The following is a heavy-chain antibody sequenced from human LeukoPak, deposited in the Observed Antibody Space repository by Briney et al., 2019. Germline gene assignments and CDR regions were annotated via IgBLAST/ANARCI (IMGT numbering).Heavy chain of an antibody. D-gene: IGHD6-19*01. CDR1: GFTFSSYA. CDR3: AKDGGVAVAGLNFDY. Sequence: GGPLRLSCAASGFTFSSYAMSWVRQAPGKGLEWVSAISGSGGSTYYADSVKGRFTISRDNSKNTLYLQMNSLRAEDTAVYYCAKDGGVAVAGLNFDYWGQGTLVTVSS. CDR2: ISGSGGST. V-gene: IGHV3-23*01. J-gene: IGHJ4*02.